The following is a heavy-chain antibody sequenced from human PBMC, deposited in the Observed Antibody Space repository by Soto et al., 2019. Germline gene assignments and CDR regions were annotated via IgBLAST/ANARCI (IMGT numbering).Heavy chain of an antibody. CDR2: INHSGST. V-gene: IGHV4-34*01. Sequence: SETLSLTCAVYGGSFSGYYWIWIRQPQGKGLEWIGEINHSGSTNYNPSLKSRVTISVDTSKNQFSLELSSVTAADTAVYYCARGPRLWYSSSWYQGYWFDPWGQGTLVTVSS. CDR3: ARGPRLWYSSSWYQGYWFDP. CDR1: GGSFSGYY. J-gene: IGHJ5*02. D-gene: IGHD6-13*01.